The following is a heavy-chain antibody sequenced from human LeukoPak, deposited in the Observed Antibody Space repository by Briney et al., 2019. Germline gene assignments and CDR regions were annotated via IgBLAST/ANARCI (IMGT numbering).Heavy chain of an antibody. D-gene: IGHD3-10*01. Sequence: SETLSLTCTVSGDSISNYYWSWIRQPAGKGLEWIGRIYISGKTNYNPSLKSRVTMSVDTSKNQISLKVSSVTAADTAVYYCARETYYYGSGNYCFDYWGQGTLVTVSS. CDR3: ARETYYYGSGNYCFDY. V-gene: IGHV4-4*07. CDR2: IYISGKT. J-gene: IGHJ4*02. CDR1: GDSISNYY.